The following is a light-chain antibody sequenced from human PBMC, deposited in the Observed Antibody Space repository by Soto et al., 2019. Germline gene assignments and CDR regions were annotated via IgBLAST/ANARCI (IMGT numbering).Light chain of an antibody. CDR2: DVS. V-gene: IGLV2-14*01. CDR3: STYTSSSTLGGVV. J-gene: IGLJ2*01. Sequence: QSALTQPASVSGSPGQSITISCTGTSSDVGGYNYVSWYQQHPGKAPKLMIYDVSNRPSGVSNRFSGSKSGNTASLTISGLQAEDEADYYCSTYTSSSTLGGVVFAGGTKLTVL. CDR1: SSDVGGYNY.